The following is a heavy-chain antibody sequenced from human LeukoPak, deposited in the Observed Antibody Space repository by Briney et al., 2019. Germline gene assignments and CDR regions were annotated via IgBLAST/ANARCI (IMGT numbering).Heavy chain of an antibody. CDR2: IYYSGST. CDR1: GGSISSYY. D-gene: IGHD3-22*01. V-gene: IGHV4-59*08. CDR3: ARADYDSSGFASAEPDWFDP. J-gene: IGHJ5*02. Sequence: SETLSLTCTVSGGSISSYYWSWIRQPPGKGLEWIGYIYYSGSTNYNPSLKSRVTISVDTSKNQFSLKLSSVTAADTAVYYCARADYDSSGFASAEPDWFDPWGQGTLVTVSS.